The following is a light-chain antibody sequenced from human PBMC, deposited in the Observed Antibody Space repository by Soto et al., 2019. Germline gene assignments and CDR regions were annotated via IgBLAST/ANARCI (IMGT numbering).Light chain of an antibody. CDR3: CGCASVCV. J-gene: IGLJ2*01. V-gene: IGLV2-23*01. Sequence: QSVLPQPASVSGSPGQSITISCTGTSSDVGSYNLVSWYQQHPGKAPKLMIYEGSKRPSGVSNRFSGSKSGNTASLTISGLQAEDESDYFFCGCASVCVFG. CDR2: EGS. CDR1: SSDVGSYNL.